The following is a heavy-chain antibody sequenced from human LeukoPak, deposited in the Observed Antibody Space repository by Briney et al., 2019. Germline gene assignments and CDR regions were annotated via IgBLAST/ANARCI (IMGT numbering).Heavy chain of an antibody. CDR2: IYYSGST. D-gene: IGHD6-19*01. J-gene: IGHJ4*02. CDR3: ARRIAVAAPFDY. V-gene: IGHV4-59*01. Sequence: SETLSLTCTVSGGSISSYYWSWIRQPPGKGLEWIGYIYYSGSTNYNPSLKSRVTISVDTSKNQFSLKLSSVTAADTAVYYCARRIAVAAPFDYWGQGTLVTVSS. CDR1: GGSISSYY.